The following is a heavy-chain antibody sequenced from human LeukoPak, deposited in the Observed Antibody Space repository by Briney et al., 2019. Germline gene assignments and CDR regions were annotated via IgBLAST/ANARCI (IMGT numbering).Heavy chain of an antibody. D-gene: IGHD6-19*01. CDR2: IWYDGSNK. V-gene: IGHV3-33*06. J-gene: IGHJ1*01. CDR3: AKDSRIAVAGTEFQH. CDR1: GFTFSSYG. Sequence: GGSLRLSCAASGFTFSSYGMHWVRQAPGKGLEWVAVIWYDGSNKYYADSVKGRFTISRDNSKNTLYLQMHSLRAEDTAVYYCAKDSRIAVAGTEFQHWGQGTLVTVSS.